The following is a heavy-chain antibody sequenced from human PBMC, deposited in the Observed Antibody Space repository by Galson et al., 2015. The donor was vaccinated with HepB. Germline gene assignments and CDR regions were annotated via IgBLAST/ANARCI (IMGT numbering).Heavy chain of an antibody. CDR1: GGSFSGYY. V-gene: IGHV4-34*01. J-gene: IGHJ4*02. CDR3: ARPRKIFGVAQGFDY. D-gene: IGHD3-3*01. CDR2: INHSGST. Sequence: ETLSLTCAVYGGSFSGYYWSWIRQPPGKGLEWIGEINHSGSTNYNPSLKSRVTISVDTSKNQFSLKLSSVTAADTAVYYCARPRKIFGVAQGFDYWGQGTLVTVSS.